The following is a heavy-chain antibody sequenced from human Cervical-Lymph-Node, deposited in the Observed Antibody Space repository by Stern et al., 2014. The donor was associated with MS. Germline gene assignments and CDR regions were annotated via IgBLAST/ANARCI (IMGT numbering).Heavy chain of an antibody. J-gene: IGHJ6*02. D-gene: IGHD1-7*01. CDR2: IWYDGTYK. V-gene: IGHV3-33*01. Sequence: VQLVESGGGVVQPGRSLRLSCAASGFTFSHYAMHWVRQAPGKGLEWVAGIWYDGTYKFYADSVQDRFTISRDNSKNTLFLQMSSLRTEDTAVYFCARDRRELPPRYDYHGMDVWGQGTTVTVSS. CDR3: ARDRRELPPRYDYHGMDV. CDR1: GFTFSHYA.